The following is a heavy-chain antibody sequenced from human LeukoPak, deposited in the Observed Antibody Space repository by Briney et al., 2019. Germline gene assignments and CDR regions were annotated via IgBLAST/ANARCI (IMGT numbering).Heavy chain of an antibody. D-gene: IGHD3-3*01. CDR1: GFTFSSYA. Sequence: GRSLRLSCAASGFTFSSYAMHWVRQAPGKGLEWVAVISYDGSNKYYADSVKGRFTISRDNSKNTLYLQMNSLRAEDTAVYYCARDSCVLRFLEWLFDPWGQGTLVTVSS. J-gene: IGHJ5*02. CDR2: ISYDGSNK. CDR3: ARDSCVLRFLEWLFDP. V-gene: IGHV3-30-3*01.